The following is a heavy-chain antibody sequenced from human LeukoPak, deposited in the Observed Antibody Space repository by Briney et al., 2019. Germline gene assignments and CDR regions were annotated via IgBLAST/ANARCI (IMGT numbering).Heavy chain of an antibody. V-gene: IGHV3-7*03. CDR1: GFTFSSYG. CDR2: IKLDGSEK. D-gene: IGHD3-3*01. J-gene: IGHJ4*02. CDR3: ARDQYDTWSRRGNFDS. Sequence: GGSLRLSCAASGFTFSSYGMHWVRQAPGKGLEWEPNIKLDGSEKNYVDSVKGRFTISRDNTKNSLYLQMNSLRVEDTAVFYCARDQYDTWSRRGNFDSWGQGTLVIVSS.